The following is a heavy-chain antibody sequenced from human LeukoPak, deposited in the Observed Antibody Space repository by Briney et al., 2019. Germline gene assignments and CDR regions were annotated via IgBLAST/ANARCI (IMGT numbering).Heavy chain of an antibody. J-gene: IGHJ4*02. CDR1: GFTFSSYA. D-gene: IGHD5-24*01. CDR2: ISYDGSNK. CDR3: ARDRGDGYNYFDY. Sequence: PGRSLRLSCAASGFTFSSYAMHWVRQAPGKGLEWVAVISYDGSNKYYADSVKGRFTISRDNSKHTLYLQMNSLRAEDTAVYYCARDRGDGYNYFDYWGQGTLVTVSS. V-gene: IGHV3-30-3*01.